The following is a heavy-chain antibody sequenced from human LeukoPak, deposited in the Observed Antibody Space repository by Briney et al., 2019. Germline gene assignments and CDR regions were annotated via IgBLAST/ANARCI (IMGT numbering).Heavy chain of an antibody. J-gene: IGHJ4*02. V-gene: IGHV1-18*01. CDR2: ISAYNGNT. D-gene: IGHD6-19*01. CDR3: ASSVVAVAAYYFDY. Sequence: ASVKVSCKASGYTFTSYDISWVRQAPGQGLEWMGWISAYNGNTNYAQKLQGRVTMTTDTSTSTAYMELRSLRSDDTAVYYCASSVVAVAAYYFDYWGQGTLVTVSS. CDR1: GYTFTSYD.